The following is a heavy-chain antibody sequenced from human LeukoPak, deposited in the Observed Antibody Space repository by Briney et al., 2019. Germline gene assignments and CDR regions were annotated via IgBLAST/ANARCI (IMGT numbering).Heavy chain of an antibody. CDR1: GFTFSSYA. V-gene: IGHV3-23*01. D-gene: IGHD2-15*01. J-gene: IGHJ4*02. Sequence: GGSLRLSCATSGFTFSSYAMSWVRQAPGKGLEWVSGIGGSGGSTYYADSVKGRFTISRDNAKNMLYLQMNSLRAEDTAVYYCSRDLRGIRDYWGQGTLVTVSS. CDR3: SRDLRGIRDY. CDR2: IGGSGGST.